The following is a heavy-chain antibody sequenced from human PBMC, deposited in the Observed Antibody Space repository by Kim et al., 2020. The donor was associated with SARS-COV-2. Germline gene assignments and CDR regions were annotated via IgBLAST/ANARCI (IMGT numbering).Heavy chain of an antibody. D-gene: IGHD1-20*01. CDR3: ALTGRVDAFDI. J-gene: IGHJ3*02. CDR2: ISSSSSYI. Sequence: GGSLRLSCVASGITFRSYSMNWVRQAPGKGLEWVSSISSSSSYIYYADSVKGRFTISRDNAKNSLYLQMNSLRAEDTAIYYCALTGRVDAFDIWGQGTMVTVSS. V-gene: IGHV3-21*01. CDR1: GITFRSYS.